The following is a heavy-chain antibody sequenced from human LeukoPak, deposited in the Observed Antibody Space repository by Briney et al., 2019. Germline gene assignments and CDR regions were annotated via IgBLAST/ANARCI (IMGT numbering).Heavy chain of an antibody. V-gene: IGHV4-30-2*01. CDR3: ARAGGVGWFDP. D-gene: IGHD1-26*01. CDR1: GGSISSGGYS. J-gene: IGHJ5*02. CDR2: IYHSGST. Sequence: SQTLSLTCAVSGGSISSGGYSWSWIRQPPGTGLEWIGYIYHSGSTYYNPSLKSRVTISVDRSKNQFSLKLSSVTAADTAVYYCARAGGVGWFDPWGQGTLVTVSS.